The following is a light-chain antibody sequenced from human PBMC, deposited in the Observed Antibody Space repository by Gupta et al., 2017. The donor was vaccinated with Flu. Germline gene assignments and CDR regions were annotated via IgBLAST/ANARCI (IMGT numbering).Light chain of an antibody. CDR3: QVWDTVHYV. CDR2: RGS. Sequence: SFDVTQPRSVSVALGQTATILCGGDNIATENVHWYQQRPGQPPGLVLSRGSDRPSGVPQRFSASTSGNTPALTISSAEGGDEADYYCQVWDTVHYVFGSGTELTVL. J-gene: IGLJ1*01. CDR1: NIATEN. V-gene: IGLV3-9*01.